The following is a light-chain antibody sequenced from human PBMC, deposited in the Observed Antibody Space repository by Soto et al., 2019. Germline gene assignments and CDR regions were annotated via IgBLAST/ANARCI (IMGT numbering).Light chain of an antibody. CDR2: LNSDGSH. J-gene: IGLJ2*01. CDR1: SGHSNYA. Sequence: QLVLTQSPSASASLGASVKLTCTLSSGHSNYAIAWHQQHPEKGPRYLMKLNSDGSHNKGDGIPDRFSGSSSGTERYLTISSLQSEDEADYYCQTWGAGIVVFSGGTKLTVL. CDR3: QTWGAGIVV. V-gene: IGLV4-69*01.